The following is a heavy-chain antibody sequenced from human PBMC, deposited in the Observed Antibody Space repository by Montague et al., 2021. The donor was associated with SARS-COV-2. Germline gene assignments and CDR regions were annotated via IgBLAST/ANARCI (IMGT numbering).Heavy chain of an antibody. D-gene: IGHD6-13*01. J-gene: IGHJ5*02. CDR2: IYYSGSS. V-gene: IGHV4-31*03. CDR3: ARDAGIAATGLNWFDP. Sequence: TLSLTCTVSGGSISSGSYYWSWIRQHPGKGLEWIGYIYYSGSSYYNPSLKSRVTISVDTSKNQFSLKLSSVTAADTAVYYCARDAGIAATGLNWFDPWGQGTLVTVSS. CDR1: GGSISSGSYY.